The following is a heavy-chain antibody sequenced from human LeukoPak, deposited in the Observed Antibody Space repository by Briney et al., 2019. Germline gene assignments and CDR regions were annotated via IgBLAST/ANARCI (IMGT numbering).Heavy chain of an antibody. V-gene: IGHV6-1*01. CDR1: GDSVSSNSAA. CDR3: ARAVSGLIGAQSGGYWYFDL. D-gene: IGHD1-26*01. CDR2: TYYRSKWYN. J-gene: IGHJ2*01. Sequence: SQTLSLTCAISGDSVSSNSAAWNWIRQSPSRGLEWLGRTYYRSKWYNDYAVSVKSRITINPDTSKNQFSLQLNSVTPEDTAVYYCARAVSGLIGAQSGGYWYFDLWGRGTLVTVSS.